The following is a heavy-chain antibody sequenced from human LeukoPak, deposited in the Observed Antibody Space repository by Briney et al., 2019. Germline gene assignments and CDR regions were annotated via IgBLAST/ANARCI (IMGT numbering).Heavy chain of an antibody. CDR3: ARDAGWGYYDL. CDR1: GFTFSTSW. Sequence: GGSLRLSCVASGFTFSTSWVTWVRQAPGKGLEWVANIDKHGSGKYYVDSVKGQFAISRDYASNSVFLQMDSLRAEDTSVYYCARDAGWGYYDLWGQGTPVTVSS. CDR2: IDKHGSGK. V-gene: IGHV3-7*01. D-gene: IGHD1-26*01. J-gene: IGHJ4*02.